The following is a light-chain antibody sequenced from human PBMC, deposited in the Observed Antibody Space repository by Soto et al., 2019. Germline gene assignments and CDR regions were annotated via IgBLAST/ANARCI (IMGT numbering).Light chain of an antibody. CDR2: EVT. Sequence: ALRQPASVSGSPVHSITVSRTGTRPDIGFFNYVSWYQQYPGNAPKLIIFEVTNRPSGVSHRFSGSKSGKTASLTISGLQAEDGADYFCASYKTRSTYVFGSGTKVTVL. J-gene: IGLJ1*01. V-gene: IGLV2-14*01. CDR1: RPDIGFFNY. CDR3: ASYKTRSTYV.